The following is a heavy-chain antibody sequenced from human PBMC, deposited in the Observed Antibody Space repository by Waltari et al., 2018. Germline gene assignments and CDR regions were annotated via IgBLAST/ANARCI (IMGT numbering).Heavy chain of an antibody. CDR2: IYYSGST. CDR1: GGSISSYY. V-gene: IGHV4-59*01. Sequence: QVQLQESGSGLVKPSETLSLTCTVSGGSISSYYWSWIRQPPGKGLEWIGYIYYSGSTNDNPALKSRVTISVDTSKNQFSLKLSSVTAADTAVYYCARGGHLFDYWGQGTLVTVSS. CDR3: ARGGHLFDY. J-gene: IGHJ4*02.